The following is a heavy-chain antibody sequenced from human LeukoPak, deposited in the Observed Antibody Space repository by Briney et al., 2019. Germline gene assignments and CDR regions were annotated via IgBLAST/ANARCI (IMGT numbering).Heavy chain of an antibody. Sequence: PGGSLRLSCAASGFTFSSYNMKWVRQAPGKGGEGVSYISSSSNTIYYADSVKGRFTISRDNAKASLYLQMNSLRAEDTAVYYCATYLAYCGGDCPGYFQHWGQGTLVTVSS. CDR1: GFTFSSYN. J-gene: IGHJ1*01. V-gene: IGHV3-48*01. CDR2: ISSSSNTI. CDR3: ATYLAYCGGDCPGYFQH. D-gene: IGHD2-21*01.